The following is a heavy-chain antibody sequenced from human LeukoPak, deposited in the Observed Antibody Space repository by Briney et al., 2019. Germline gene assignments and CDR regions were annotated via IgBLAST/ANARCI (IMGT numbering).Heavy chain of an antibody. CDR3: ARDAVQYCSGGSCYYYGMDA. D-gene: IGHD2-15*01. Sequence: PGGSLRLSCAASGFTFSSYSMNWVRQAPGKGLGWVSSISRSSSYINYAPSVKGRFTISRDNAKNSLYLQMNSLRAEDTAVYYCARDAVQYCSGGSCYYYGMDAWGQGTTVTVSS. V-gene: IGHV3-21*01. CDR2: ISRSSSYI. CDR1: GFTFSSYS. J-gene: IGHJ6*02.